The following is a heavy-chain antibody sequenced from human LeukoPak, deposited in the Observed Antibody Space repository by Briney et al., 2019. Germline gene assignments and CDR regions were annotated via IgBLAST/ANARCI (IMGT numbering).Heavy chain of an antibody. CDR3: ALTSSSWYYWFDP. CDR1: GYSFTSYW. D-gene: IGHD6-13*01. J-gene: IGHJ5*02. Sequence: GESLKISCKGSGYSFTSYWIGWVRQMPGKGLEWMGIIYPGDSDTRYSPSFQGQVTISADKSISTAYLQWSSLKASDTAVYYCALTSSSWYYWFDPWGQGTLVTVSS. CDR2: IYPGDSDT. V-gene: IGHV5-51*01.